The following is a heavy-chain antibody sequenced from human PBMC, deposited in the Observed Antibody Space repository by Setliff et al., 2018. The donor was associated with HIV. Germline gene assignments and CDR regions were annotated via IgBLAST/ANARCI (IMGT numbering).Heavy chain of an antibody. CDR1: GFTFSSYW. Sequence: PGGSLRLSCAASGFTFSSYWMHWVRQAPGKGLVWVSRINSDGSSTSYADSVKGRFTISRDNSKNTLYLQMNSLSAEDTAVYYCAREQVANYYVSGIDYWGQGTLVTVSS. D-gene: IGHD3-10*01. CDR2: INSDGSST. J-gene: IGHJ4*02. CDR3: AREQVANYYVSGIDY. V-gene: IGHV3-74*01.